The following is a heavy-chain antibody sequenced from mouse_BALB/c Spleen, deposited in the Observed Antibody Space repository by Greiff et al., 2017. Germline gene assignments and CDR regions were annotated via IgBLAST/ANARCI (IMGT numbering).Heavy chain of an antibody. V-gene: IGHV5-12-2*01. J-gene: IGHJ2*01. CDR2: ISNGGGST. CDR1: GFTFSSYT. CDR3: ATQNWDEYYFDY. D-gene: IGHD4-1*01. Sequence: EVKLMESGGGLVQPGGSLKLSCAASGFTFSSYTMSWVRQTPEKRLEWVAYISNGGGSTYYPDTVKGRFTISRDNAKNTLYLQMSSLKSEDTAMYYCATQNWDEYYFDYWGQGTTLTVSS.